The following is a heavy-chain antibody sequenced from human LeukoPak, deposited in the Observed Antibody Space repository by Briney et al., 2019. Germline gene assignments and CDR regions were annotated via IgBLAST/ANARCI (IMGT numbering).Heavy chain of an antibody. CDR2: ISVSGGST. V-gene: IGHV3-23*01. J-gene: IGHJ4*02. CDR3: AKVFFMDY. CDR1: GFAFSSFG. D-gene: IGHD2-8*01. Sequence: GESLRLSCAASGFAFSSFGMSWVRQAPGKGLEWVSAISVSGGSTNYADSVKGRFTISRDNSKNTLYLQMNSLRAEDTAVYYCAKVFFMDYLGQGTLVTVSS.